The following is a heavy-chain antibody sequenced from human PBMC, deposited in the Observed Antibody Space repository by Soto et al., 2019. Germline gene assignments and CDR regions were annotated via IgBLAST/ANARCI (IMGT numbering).Heavy chain of an antibody. J-gene: IGHJ4*02. V-gene: IGHV4-34*01. D-gene: IGHD4-17*01. CDR2: INHSGNT. Sequence: LSLTCAVYGASLSDNYCNWLRQPPGKGLGWIGEINHSGNTNYNPSLRSRVTISIDTSKNQLSLNLRSVSAADTAVYYCARGGATVMIDYWGQGTLVTVSS. CDR1: GASLSDNY. CDR3: ARGGATVMIDY.